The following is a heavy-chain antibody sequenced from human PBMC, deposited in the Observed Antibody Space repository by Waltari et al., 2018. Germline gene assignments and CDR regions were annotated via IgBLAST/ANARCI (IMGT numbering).Heavy chain of an antibody. D-gene: IGHD6-25*01. Sequence: EVQLVESGGGLVQPGGSLKLSCATSGFTFSSSAMTWVRQAPGLGLGWVSDISFGGGTTYYADSVKGRFTISRDNSKNILYLQMNSLRAEDTAFYYCVKQRVRASPIFDYWGLGTLVTVSS. V-gene: IGHV3-23*04. CDR3: VKQRVRASPIFDY. CDR2: ISFGGGTT. J-gene: IGHJ4*02. CDR1: GFTFSSSA.